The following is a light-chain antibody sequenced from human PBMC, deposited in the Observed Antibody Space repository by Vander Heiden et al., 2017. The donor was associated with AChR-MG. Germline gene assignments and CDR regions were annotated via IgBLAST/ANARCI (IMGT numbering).Light chain of an antibody. J-gene: IGKJ5*01. Sequence: EIVLTQSPGTLSLPPGETATLSCKASQSVSKNYLAWYQQKPGRAPRLLISDASSRATGIPGRFSGSGSGTDFTLTISRLEPEDFAVYYCQQDDTPPITFGQGTRLEIK. V-gene: IGKV3-20*01. CDR3: QQDDTPPIT. CDR1: QSVSKNY. CDR2: DAS.